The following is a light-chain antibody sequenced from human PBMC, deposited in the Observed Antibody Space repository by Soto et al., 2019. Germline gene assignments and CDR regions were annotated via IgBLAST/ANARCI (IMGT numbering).Light chain of an antibody. V-gene: IGKV1-5*03. J-gene: IGKJ2*01. CDR3: QQYNSYSEYT. CDR2: KAS. CDR1: QSISSW. Sequence: DIQMTQSPSTLSASVGDRVTITCRASQSISSWLAWYQQKPGKAPKLLIYKASSLESGVPSRFSGSGSGTEFTLPISSLQPDDFATYYRQQYNSYSEYTFGQGTKLEIK.